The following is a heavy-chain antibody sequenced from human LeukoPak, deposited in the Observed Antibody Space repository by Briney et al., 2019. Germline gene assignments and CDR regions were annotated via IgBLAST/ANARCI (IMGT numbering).Heavy chain of an antibody. J-gene: IGHJ5*02. CDR3: GRESFGGHCTRTGCFQYTWVDP. Sequence: PSETLSLTCTVSGGSISSLYWTWIRQPPGKGLEWIGNIHNSGSTNYNPSLKSRVTISVDTAKNQFSLRLNLVTAADTAVYYCGRESFGGHCTRTGCFQYTWVDPWGQGSLVTVSS. CDR2: IHNSGST. D-gene: IGHD2-8*01. CDR1: GGSISSLY. V-gene: IGHV4-59*11.